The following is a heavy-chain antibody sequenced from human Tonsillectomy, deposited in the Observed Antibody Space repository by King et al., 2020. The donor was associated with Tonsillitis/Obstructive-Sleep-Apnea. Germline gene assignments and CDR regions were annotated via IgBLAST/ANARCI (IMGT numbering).Heavy chain of an antibody. CDR2: INTNGGST. D-gene: IGHD3-10*01. CDR1: GFTFISYA. V-gene: IGHV3-64D*06. CDR3: VRDRGRQQLNFDY. Sequence: VQLVESGGDLVQPGGSLRLSCSASGFTFISYALHWVRQAPGKGLEYVSSINTNGGSTYYADSVKGRFTISRDDSKSTLYLQMSSLTADDTAVYYCVRDRGRQQLNFDYWGQGTLVTVSS. J-gene: IGHJ4*02.